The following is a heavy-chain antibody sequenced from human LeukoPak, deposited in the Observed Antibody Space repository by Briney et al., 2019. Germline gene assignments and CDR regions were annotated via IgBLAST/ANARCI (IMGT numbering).Heavy chain of an antibody. CDR1: GIAVTGNL. J-gene: IGHJ4*02. Sequence: GGSLTLSCAASGIAVTGNLMSWVRNPPPEGLELVAFISINTDTFYADSVRRRFTISRDSSKNTLFLKMNSLTAEDSAVYYCAIAQSWYDLFDSWGQGTLVTVSS. CDR2: ISINTDT. CDR3: AIAQSWYDLFDS. V-gene: IGHV3-53*01. D-gene: IGHD1-1*01.